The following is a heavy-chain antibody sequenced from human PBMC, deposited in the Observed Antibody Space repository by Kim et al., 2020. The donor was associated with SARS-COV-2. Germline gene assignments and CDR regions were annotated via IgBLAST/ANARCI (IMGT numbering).Heavy chain of an antibody. CDR3: SKGAGYSGSGTYLVMDV. CDR1: GFIFSSYA. Sequence: GGSLRLSCAASGFIFSSYAMNWVRQAPGKGLEWVSTVSPNCGATYYTDSVMGRFTISRDNSKNTLYLQIDSLRAEDTARYYCSKGAGYSGSGTYLVMDVWGQGTTVTVSS. V-gene: IGHV3-23*01. D-gene: IGHD3-10*01. J-gene: IGHJ6*02. CDR2: VSPNCGAT.